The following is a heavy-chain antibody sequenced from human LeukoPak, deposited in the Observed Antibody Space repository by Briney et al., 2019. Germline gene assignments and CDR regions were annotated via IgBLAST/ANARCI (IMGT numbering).Heavy chain of an antibody. V-gene: IGHV3-74*01. J-gene: IGHJ6*02. CDR3: VRDQSTTPEATYGMDV. Sequence: GGSLRLSCAASGFTFSRYWMHWVRQAPGKGLVWVSRISSDGSSTRYADSVKGRFTISRDNAKNTLYLQMNSLRAEDTAVYYCVRDQSTTPEATYGMDVWGQGTTVTVSS. D-gene: IGHD1-1*01. CDR2: ISSDGSST. CDR1: GFTFSRYW.